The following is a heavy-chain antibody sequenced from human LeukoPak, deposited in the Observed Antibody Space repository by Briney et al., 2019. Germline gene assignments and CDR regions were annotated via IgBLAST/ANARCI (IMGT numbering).Heavy chain of an antibody. CDR3: ATHSRDYGVDY. Sequence: KPSETLSLTCTVSGGSISTYYWSWIRQPPEKGLEWIGYVDYSGSTNYNSSLKSRVTISLDTSKNQFSLKLTSVTAADTAVYYCATHSRDYGVDYWGQGTLVTVSS. CDR1: GGSISTYY. V-gene: IGHV4-59*08. J-gene: IGHJ4*02. D-gene: IGHD4-17*01. CDR2: VDYSGST.